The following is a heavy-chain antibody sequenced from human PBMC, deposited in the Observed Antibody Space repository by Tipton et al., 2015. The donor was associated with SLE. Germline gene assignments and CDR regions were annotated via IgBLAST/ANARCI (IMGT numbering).Heavy chain of an antibody. V-gene: IGHV7-4-1*02. J-gene: IGHJ4*02. CDR2: INTKTGNP. Sequence: QLVQSGSELEKPGASVKLSCKASGYTFTRYAMNWLRQAPGQGLEWMGWINTKTGNPTYAQDFTGRFVFSLDTSVTTAYLQITSLKAEDTAVYYCARSQGGVGDRYDYWGQGTLVTVSS. CDR1: GYTFTRYA. D-gene: IGHD3-16*01. CDR3: ARSQGGVGDRYDY.